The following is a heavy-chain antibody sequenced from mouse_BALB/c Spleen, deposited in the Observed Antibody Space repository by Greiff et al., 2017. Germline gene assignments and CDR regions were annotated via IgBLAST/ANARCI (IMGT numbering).Heavy chain of an antibody. D-gene: IGHD1-2*01. CDR2: IFPGSGNT. Sequence: VQLQQSGPELVKPGASVKISCKASGYSFTSYYIHWVKQRPGQGLEWIGWIFPGSGNTKYNEKFKGKATLTADTSSSTAYMQLSSLTSEDSAVYICARSYGYGYYAMDYWGQGTSVTVSS. J-gene: IGHJ4*01. V-gene: IGHV1-66*01. CDR1: GYSFTSYY. CDR3: ARSYGYGYYAMDY.